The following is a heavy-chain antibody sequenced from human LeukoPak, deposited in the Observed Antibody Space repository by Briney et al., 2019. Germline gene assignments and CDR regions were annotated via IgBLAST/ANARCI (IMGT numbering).Heavy chain of an antibody. CDR2: IYSGGST. CDR3: ARDGSLGYCSGGSCASDYYGMDV. CDR1: GFTVSSNY. V-gene: IGHV3-66*01. D-gene: IGHD2-15*01. Sequence: PGGSLRLSCAASGFTVSSNYMSWVCQAPGKGLEWVSVIYSGGSTYYADSVKGRFTISRDNSKNTLYLQMNSLRAEDTAVYYCARDGSLGYCSGGSCASDYYGMDVWGQGTTVTVSS. J-gene: IGHJ6*02.